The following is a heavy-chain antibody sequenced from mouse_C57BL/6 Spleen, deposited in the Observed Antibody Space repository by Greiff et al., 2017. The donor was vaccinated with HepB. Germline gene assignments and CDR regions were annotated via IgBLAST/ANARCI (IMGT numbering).Heavy chain of an antibody. Sequence: EVQLQQTGPGLVKPSQSLSLTCSVTGYSITSGYYWNWIRQFPGNKLEWMGYISYDGSNNYNPSLKNRISITRDTSKNQFFLKLNSVTTEDTATYYCARANWENYFDYWGQGTTLTVSS. D-gene: IGHD4-1*01. V-gene: IGHV3-6*01. J-gene: IGHJ2*01. CDR3: ARANWENYFDY. CDR2: ISYDGSN. CDR1: GYSITSGYY.